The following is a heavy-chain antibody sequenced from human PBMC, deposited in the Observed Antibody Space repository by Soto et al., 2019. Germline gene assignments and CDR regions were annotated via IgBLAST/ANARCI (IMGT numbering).Heavy chain of an antibody. CDR3: ARDRNSGSYFDYYYGMDV. D-gene: IGHD1-26*01. V-gene: IGHV3-33*01. Sequence: QVQLVESGGGVVQPGRSLRLSCAASGFTFSSYGMHWVRQAPGKGLEWVAVIWYDGSNKYYAYSVKGRFTISRDNSKNTLYLQMNSLRAEDTAVYYCARDRNSGSYFDYYYGMDVWGQGTTVTVSS. J-gene: IGHJ6*02. CDR2: IWYDGSNK. CDR1: GFTFSSYG.